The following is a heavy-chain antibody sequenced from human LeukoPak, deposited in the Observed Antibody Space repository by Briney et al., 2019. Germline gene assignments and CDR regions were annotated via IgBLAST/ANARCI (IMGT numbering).Heavy chain of an antibody. V-gene: IGHV4-59*12. CDR1: GGSISSYY. CDR2: IYYSGST. Sequence: SETLSLTCTVSGGSISSYYWSWIRQPPGKGLEWIGYIYYSGSTYYNPSLKSRVTISVDTSKNQFSLKLSSVTAADTAVYYCARGSDTAMVRNAFDIWGQGTMVTVSS. CDR3: ARGSDTAMVRNAFDI. D-gene: IGHD5-18*01. J-gene: IGHJ3*02.